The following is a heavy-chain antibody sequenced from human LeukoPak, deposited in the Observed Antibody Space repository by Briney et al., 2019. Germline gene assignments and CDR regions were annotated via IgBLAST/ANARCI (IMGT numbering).Heavy chain of an antibody. V-gene: IGHV3-23*01. CDR1: GFAFRSFD. J-gene: IGHJ4*02. D-gene: IGHD2-2*01. CDR3: AKDAVPAALGEYFFDY. Sequence: GGSLRLSCAASGFAFRSFDMSWVRQAPGKGLEWVSSLSGSGDTTYYADSVKGRFTISRDNSNNTLYLQMNSLRAEDTALYYCAKDAVPAALGEYFFDYWGQGTRVTVSS. CDR2: LSGSGDTT.